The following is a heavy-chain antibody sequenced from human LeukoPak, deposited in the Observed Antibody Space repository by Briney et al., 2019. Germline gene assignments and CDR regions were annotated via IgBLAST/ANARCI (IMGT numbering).Heavy chain of an antibody. CDR1: GYTFTIYY. CDR2: INPSGGST. Sequence: ASVKVSFTASGYTFTIYYMHWVRQAPGQGLEWMGIINPSGGSTSYAQKFQGRVTMTRDTSTSTVYMELSSLRSEDTAVYYCARGPLTGTTWWGQGTLVTVSS. V-gene: IGHV1-46*01. J-gene: IGHJ4*02. CDR3: ARGPLTGTTW. D-gene: IGHD1-20*01.